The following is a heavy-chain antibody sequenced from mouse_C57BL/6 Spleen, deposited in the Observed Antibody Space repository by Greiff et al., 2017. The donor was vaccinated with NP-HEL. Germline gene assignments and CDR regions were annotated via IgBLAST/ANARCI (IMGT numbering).Heavy chain of an antibody. J-gene: IGHJ2*01. V-gene: IGHV1-64*01. CDR3: ARGETTVVEFDD. CDR1: GYTFTSYW. CDR2: IHPNSGST. Sequence: QVQLKQPGAELVKPGASVKLSCKASGYTFTSYWMHWVKQRPGQGLEWIGMIHPNSGSTNYNEKFKSKATLTVDKSSSTAYMQLSSLTSEDSAVYCCARGETTVVEFDDWGQGTTLTVSS. D-gene: IGHD1-1*01.